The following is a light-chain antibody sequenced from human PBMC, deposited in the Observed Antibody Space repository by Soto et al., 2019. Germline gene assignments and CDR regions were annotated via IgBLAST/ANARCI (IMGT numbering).Light chain of an antibody. CDR1: QNIRTY. CDR2: SAS. Sequence: DIPMTQSPYSLSASVGDSVTITCRASQNIRTYLNWYQQKPGRAPKLLIHSASALPSGVPSRFSGSGSGTEFTLTMSGLQPEDFATDYCQQGHSTPYTFGQGTKVEIK. J-gene: IGKJ2*01. CDR3: QQGHSTPYT. V-gene: IGKV1-39*01.